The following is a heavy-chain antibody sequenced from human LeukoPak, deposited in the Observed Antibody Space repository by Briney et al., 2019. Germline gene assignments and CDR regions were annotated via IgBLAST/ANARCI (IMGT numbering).Heavy chain of an antibody. D-gene: IGHD4-17*01. Sequence: PSETLSLTCTVSGGSISSYYWTWLRQAAGKGLEWIGRIHTSGSTNHNPSLKSRVTMSVDTSNNQFSLKLSSVTAADTAVYYCARLATTVTTNWYFDLWGRGTLVTVSS. V-gene: IGHV4-4*07. J-gene: IGHJ2*01. CDR3: ARLATTVTTNWYFDL. CDR2: IHTSGST. CDR1: GGSISSYY.